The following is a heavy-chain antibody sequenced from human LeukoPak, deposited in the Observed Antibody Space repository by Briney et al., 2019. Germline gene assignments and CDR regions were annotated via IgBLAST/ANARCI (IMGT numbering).Heavy chain of an antibody. V-gene: IGHV4-30-4*08. J-gene: IGHJ4*02. CDR2: IYYSGST. CDR3: ARGAESSGYIDY. D-gene: IGHD3-22*01. CDR1: GGSISSGDYY. Sequence: TLSLTCTVSGGSISSGDYYWSWIRQPPGKGLEWIGYIYYSGSTYYNPSLKSRVTISVDTSKNQFSLKLSSVTAADTAVYYCARGAESSGYIDYWGQGTLVTVSS.